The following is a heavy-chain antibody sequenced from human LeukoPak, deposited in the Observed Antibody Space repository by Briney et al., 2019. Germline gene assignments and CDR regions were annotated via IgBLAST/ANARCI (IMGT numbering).Heavy chain of an antibody. CDR3: ARGIFPGNSRKNWFDP. Sequence: SETLSLTCTVSGGSISSYYWSWIRQPPGKGLEWIGYIYYSGSTNYNPSLKSRVTISVDTSKNQFSLKLSSVTAADTAVYYCARGIFPGNSRKNWFDPWGHGILVTVSS. CDR2: IYYSGST. V-gene: IGHV4-59*08. CDR1: GGSISSYY. D-gene: IGHD3-3*02. J-gene: IGHJ5*02.